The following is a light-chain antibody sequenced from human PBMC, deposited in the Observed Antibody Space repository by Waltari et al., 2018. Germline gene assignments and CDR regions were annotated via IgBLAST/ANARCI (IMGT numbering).Light chain of an antibody. V-gene: IGKV1-6*01. CDR3: LQDYNYPWT. CDR1: QGIRYD. CDR2: AAS. Sequence: AIQMTPSPSSLSASVGDKVTITCRARQGIRYDLGWYQQKPGKAPKLLIYAASSLQSGVPSRFSGGGAGTEFTLTISSLQPEDFATYYCLQDYNYPWTFGQGTKVEIK. J-gene: IGKJ1*01.